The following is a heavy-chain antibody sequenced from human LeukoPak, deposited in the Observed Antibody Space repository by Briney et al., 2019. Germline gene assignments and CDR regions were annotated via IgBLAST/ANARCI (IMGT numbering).Heavy chain of an antibody. V-gene: IGHV1-69*04. J-gene: IGHJ4*02. CDR2: IIPLFGIA. CDR3: ARDQGAGTGWFDY. Sequence: SVKVCCKAPGSTFSSYAISWVRQALGQELEWTGTIIPLFGIANCAQTFKGRVTITADKSTSTAYVELSSLRTEDTAVYYCARDQGAGTGWFDYWGQGTLVTVSS. CDR1: GSTFSSYA. D-gene: IGHD6-19*01.